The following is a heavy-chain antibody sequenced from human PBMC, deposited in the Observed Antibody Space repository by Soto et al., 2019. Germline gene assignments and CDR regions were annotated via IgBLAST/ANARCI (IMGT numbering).Heavy chain of an antibody. J-gene: IGHJ6*02. Sequence: PSETLSLTCTVSGGSISSSSYYWGWIRQPPGKGLEWIGSTYYSGSTYYNPSLKSRVTISVDTSKNQFSLKLSSVTAADTAVYYCARGGVRFLEWFTNSYGMDIWGQGTTVTVSS. CDR1: GGSISSSSYY. V-gene: IGHV4-39*01. D-gene: IGHD3-3*01. CDR3: ARGGVRFLEWFTNSYGMDI. CDR2: TYYSGST.